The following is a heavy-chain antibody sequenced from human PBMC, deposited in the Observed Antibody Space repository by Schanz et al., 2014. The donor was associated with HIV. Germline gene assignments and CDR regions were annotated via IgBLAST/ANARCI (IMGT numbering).Heavy chain of an antibody. J-gene: IGHJ4*02. CDR1: GFTFRRHG. V-gene: IGHV3-30*03. CDR2: ISYDGNTK. CDR3: ARGDGGYWYYFDY. Sequence: QVQLVESGGGVVQPGASLRVSCAASGFTFRRHGMHWVRQAPGKGLEWVALISYDGNTKYYADSVKGRFSISRDKSKNTLYLQMNRLRAEDTAVYYCARGDGGYWYYFDYWGQGTLVTVSS. D-gene: IGHD5-12*01.